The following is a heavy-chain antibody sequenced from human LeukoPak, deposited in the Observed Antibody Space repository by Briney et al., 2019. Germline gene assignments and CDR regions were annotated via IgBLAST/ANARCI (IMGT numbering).Heavy chain of an antibody. J-gene: IGHJ6*03. CDR3: ARVLRGTVLRNYMDV. D-gene: IGHD2-8*01. CDR1: GFTFSSYE. Sequence: GGSLRLSCAASGFTFSSYEMNWVRQAPGKGLEWVSYISGGGSTIYYSDSVKGRFTISRDSAKNSLSLQMNSLRAEDTAVYYCARVLRGTVLRNYMDVWGKGTTVTVSS. CDR2: ISGGGSTI. V-gene: IGHV3-48*03.